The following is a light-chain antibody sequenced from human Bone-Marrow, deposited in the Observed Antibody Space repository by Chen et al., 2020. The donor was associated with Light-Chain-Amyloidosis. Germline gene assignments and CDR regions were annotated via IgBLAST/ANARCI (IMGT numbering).Light chain of an antibody. CDR3: SSYTITNTLV. V-gene: IGLV2-14*01. J-gene: IGLJ1*01. Sequence: QSALTQPASVSGSPGQSITISCTGTSSDVGGDNHVSWYQQHPDKAPKLMIYEVTNRPSWVPDRFSGSTSDDTASLTISELPTEDEADYFCSSYTITNTLVFGSGTRVTVL. CDR1: SSDVGGDNH. CDR2: EVT.